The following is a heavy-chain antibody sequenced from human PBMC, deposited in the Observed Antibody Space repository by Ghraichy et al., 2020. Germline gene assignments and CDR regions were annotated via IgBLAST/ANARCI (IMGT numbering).Heavy chain of an antibody. CDR2: ISYDGSNK. Sequence: GGSLRLSCAASGFTFSSYAMHWVRQAPGKGLEWVAVISYDGSNKYYADSVKGRFTISRDNSKNTLYLQMNSLRAEDTAVYYCARETEYSSENWFDPWGQGTLVTVSS. V-gene: IGHV3-30-3*01. CDR3: ARETEYSSENWFDP. D-gene: IGHD6-6*01. J-gene: IGHJ5*02. CDR1: GFTFSSYA.